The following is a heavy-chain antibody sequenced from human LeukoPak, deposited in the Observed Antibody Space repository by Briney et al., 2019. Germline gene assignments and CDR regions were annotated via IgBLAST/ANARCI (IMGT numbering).Heavy chain of an antibody. D-gene: IGHD3-22*01. J-gene: IGHJ5*02. CDR1: GYTFTSYA. CDR3: ARGEIVVVPNWFDP. CDR2: INAGNGNT. Sequence: ASVTVSCTAPGYTFTSYAMHWVRQAPGQRLEWMGWINAGNGNTKYSQKFQGRVTITRDTSASTAYMELSSLRSEDTAVYYCARGEIVVVPNWFDPWGQGTLVTVSS. V-gene: IGHV1-3*01.